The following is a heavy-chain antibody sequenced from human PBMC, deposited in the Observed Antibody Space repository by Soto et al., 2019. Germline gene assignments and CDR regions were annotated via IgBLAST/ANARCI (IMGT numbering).Heavy chain of an antibody. Sequence: GGSLRLSCAASGFTFSSYAMSWVRQAPGKGLEWISAISGSGGSTYYADSVKGRFTISRDNSKNTLYLQMNSLRASDTAMYYCARPGAKSIRFLEWLFIDYWGQGTLVTVSS. CDR3: ARPGAKSIRFLEWLFIDY. J-gene: IGHJ4*02. D-gene: IGHD3-3*01. V-gene: IGHV3-23*01. CDR1: GFTFSSYA. CDR2: ISGSGGST.